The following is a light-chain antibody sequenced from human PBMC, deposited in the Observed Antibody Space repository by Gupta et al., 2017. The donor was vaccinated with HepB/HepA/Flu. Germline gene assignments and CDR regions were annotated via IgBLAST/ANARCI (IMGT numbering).Light chain of an antibody. CDR3: QHGNSFPIT. CDR1: QDISTW. V-gene: IGKV1-12*01. J-gene: IGKJ4*01. CDR2: SAS. Sequence: DIQMTQSPSSVSASVGDRVTITCRASQDISTWLAWYQHMPGKAPKLLIYSASSLESGVPSRFSGSGSGTDFTLTISSLQPEDFATYYCQHGNSFPITFGRGTKLDIK.